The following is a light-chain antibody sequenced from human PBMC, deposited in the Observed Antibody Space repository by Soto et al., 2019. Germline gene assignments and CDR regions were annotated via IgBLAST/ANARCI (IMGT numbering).Light chain of an antibody. CDR3: NSYTGSATPYV. V-gene: IGLV2-14*03. CDR1: SSDVGGYNY. Sequence: QSALTQPASVSGSPGQSITISCTGTSSDVGGYNYVSWYQHHPDKAPKLVIYDVTNWPSGVSNRFSGSKAGNTASLTISGLQAEDEADYYCNSYTGSATPYVFGTGTKVTVL. CDR2: DVT. J-gene: IGLJ1*01.